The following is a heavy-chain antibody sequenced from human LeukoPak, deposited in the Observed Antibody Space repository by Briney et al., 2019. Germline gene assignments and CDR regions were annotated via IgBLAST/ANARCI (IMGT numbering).Heavy chain of an antibody. CDR2: VTATGDRT. CDR1: GFTSNTYA. CDR3: AADRSEYGSSPLNWFDP. D-gene: IGHD6-13*01. J-gene: IGHJ5*02. Sequence: PGGSLRLSCAGSGFTSNTYAINWVRQAPNKGLEWVSGVTATGDRTYYADSVRGRFSVSSDSSRTTFYLQMDSLRGDDTAVYYCAADRSEYGSSPLNWFDPWGQGTLVTVSS. V-gene: IGHV3-23*01.